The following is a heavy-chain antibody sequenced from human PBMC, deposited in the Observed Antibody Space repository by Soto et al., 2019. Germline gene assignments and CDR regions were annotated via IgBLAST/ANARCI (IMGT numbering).Heavy chain of an antibody. CDR3: ARQMTTVTPPDY. V-gene: IGHV1-69*13. Sequence: SVXVACKASGYTFTSYGISWVRQAPGQGLEWMGGIIPIFGTANYAQKFQGRVTITADESTSTAYMELSSLRSEDTAVYYCARQMTTVTPPDYWGQGTLVTVSS. CDR2: IIPIFGTA. J-gene: IGHJ4*02. CDR1: GYTFTSYG. D-gene: IGHD4-17*01.